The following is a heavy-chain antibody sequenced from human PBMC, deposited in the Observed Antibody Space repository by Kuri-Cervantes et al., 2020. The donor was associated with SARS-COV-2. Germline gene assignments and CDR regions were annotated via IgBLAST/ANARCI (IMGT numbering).Heavy chain of an antibody. CDR3: ARDHSEGSSSWNDLNWFDP. CDR1: GFTFSSYS. D-gene: IGHD6-13*01. Sequence: GESLKISCAASGFTFSSYSMNWVRQAPGKGLEWGSSISSSSSYIYYADSVKGRFTISRDNAKNSLYLQMNSLRAEDTAVYYCARDHSEGSSSWNDLNWFDPWGQGTLVTVSS. CDR2: ISSSSSYI. V-gene: IGHV3-21*01. J-gene: IGHJ5*02.